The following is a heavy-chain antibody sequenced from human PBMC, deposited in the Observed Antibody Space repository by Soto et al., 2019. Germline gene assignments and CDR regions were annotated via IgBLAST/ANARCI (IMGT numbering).Heavy chain of an antibody. CDR2: ISGRGTTT. J-gene: IGHJ6*02. Sequence: PGWSLRLSCEASGFIVGSSSMNWFRPDTGKGLERVSFISGRGTTTYYADSVRGRFTVSRDNAKNSLSLEVNSLRDEDTAVYYCARLGYCSSATCKYYFYYYGMDVWGQGTTVTAS. D-gene: IGHD2-2*01. CDR1: GFIVGSSS. CDR3: ARLGYCSSATCKYYFYYYGMDV. V-gene: IGHV3-48*02.